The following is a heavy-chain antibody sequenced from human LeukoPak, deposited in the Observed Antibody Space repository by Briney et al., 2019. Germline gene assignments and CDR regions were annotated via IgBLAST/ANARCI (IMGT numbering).Heavy chain of an antibody. D-gene: IGHD4-17*01. CDR3: ASPPLTTVTSAPWLV. J-gene: IGHJ6*04. CDR2: IYHSGST. CDR1: GYSISSGYY. V-gene: IGHV4-38-2*02. Sequence: PSETLSLTCTVSGYSISSGYYWGWIRQPPGKGLEWIGIIYHSGSTNYNPSLKSRVTISIDTSKNQFSLKLSSVTAADTAVYYCASPPLTTVTSAPWLVWGKGTTVTVSS.